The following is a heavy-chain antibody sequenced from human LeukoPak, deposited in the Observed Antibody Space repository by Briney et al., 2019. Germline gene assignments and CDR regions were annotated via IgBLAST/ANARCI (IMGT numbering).Heavy chain of an antibody. CDR1: RGSISSGSYY. CDR2: NYTSGST. CDR3: ARGIYVGAEAHSWFDP. Sequence: PSETLSVTRTVSRGSISSGSYYWSWIRPPAGKGLEWIGRNYTSGSTNYNPSLQSRVTISVDTSKNQFSLKLSSVTAADTAVYYCARGIYVGAEAHSWFDPWGQGTLVTVSS. V-gene: IGHV4-61*02. D-gene: IGHD1-26*01. J-gene: IGHJ5*02.